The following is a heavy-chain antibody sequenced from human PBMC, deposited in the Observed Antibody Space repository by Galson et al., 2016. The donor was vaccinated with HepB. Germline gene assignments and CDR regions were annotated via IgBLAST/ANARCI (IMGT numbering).Heavy chain of an antibody. D-gene: IGHD1-1*01. Sequence: SETLSLTCAVYGGSFNGYYWSWTRQPPGKGLEWIGEINHTGKTNYNPSLESRVAMSVDTSKDQFSLTLTSVTAADTAVYYCSRGPWGYSPRALDIWGQGTMVAVSS. CDR3: SRGPWGYSPRALDI. J-gene: IGHJ3*02. V-gene: IGHV4-34*01. CDR2: INHTGKT. CDR1: GGSFNGYY.